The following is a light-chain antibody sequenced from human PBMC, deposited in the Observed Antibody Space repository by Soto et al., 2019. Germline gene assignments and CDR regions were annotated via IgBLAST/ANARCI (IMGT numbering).Light chain of an antibody. V-gene: IGLV1-44*01. CDR1: RPNIGTNP. CDR2: TNT. J-gene: IGLJ2*01. CDR3: AAWDDSLNSVI. Sequence: QSVLTQPPSASGTPGQSVSISCSGSRPNIGTNPVNGYQQLPGTAPKFPFYTNTHRPSGVPARFSASKSGTSASLAISGLQSEDEADYYSAAWDDSLNSVIFGGGTKLTVL.